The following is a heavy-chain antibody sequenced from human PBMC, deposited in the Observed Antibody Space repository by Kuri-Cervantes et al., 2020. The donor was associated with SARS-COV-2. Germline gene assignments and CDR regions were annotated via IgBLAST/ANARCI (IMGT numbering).Heavy chain of an antibody. CDR3: AKVESQVEDDYVGDYWGYFDY. Sequence: GESLKISCAASGFTFSSYAMSWARQAPGKGLEWVSAISGSGGSTYYADSVEGRFTISRDNSKNTLYLQMNSLRAEDTAVYYCAKVESQVEDDYVGDYWGYFDYWGQGTLVTVSS. CDR2: ISGSGGST. J-gene: IGHJ4*02. D-gene: IGHD4-17*01. CDR1: GFTFSSYA. V-gene: IGHV3-23*01.